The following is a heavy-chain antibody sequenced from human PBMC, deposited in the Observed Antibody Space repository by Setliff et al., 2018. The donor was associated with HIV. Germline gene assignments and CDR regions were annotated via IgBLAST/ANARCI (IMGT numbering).Heavy chain of an antibody. CDR3: SLGYCSGGSCYSDPEVAFDV. J-gene: IGHJ3*01. CDR2: ISADGGDT. Sequence: PGGSLRLSCEASGFTFSSYWIHWVRQAPGKGLVWVSRISADGGDTSYADSVKGRFTISRDNAKNTLYLQMNSLRAEDTALYYCSLGYCSGGSCYSDPEVAFDVWGQGTMVTVSS. D-gene: IGHD2-15*01. CDR1: GFTFSSYW. V-gene: IGHV3-74*01.